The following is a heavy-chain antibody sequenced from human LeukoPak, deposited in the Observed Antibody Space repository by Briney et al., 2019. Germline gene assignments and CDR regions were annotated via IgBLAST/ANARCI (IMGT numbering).Heavy chain of an antibody. CDR1: GFTFSSYA. Sequence: GGSLRLSCAATGFTFSSYAMSWVRQAPGKGLEWVSAISGSGGSTYYADSVKGRFTISRDNSKNTLYLQMNSLRAEDTAVYYCAKDRDYGSNFDYWGQGTLVTVSS. J-gene: IGHJ4*02. D-gene: IGHD3-16*01. CDR3: AKDRDYGSNFDY. V-gene: IGHV3-23*01. CDR2: ISGSGGST.